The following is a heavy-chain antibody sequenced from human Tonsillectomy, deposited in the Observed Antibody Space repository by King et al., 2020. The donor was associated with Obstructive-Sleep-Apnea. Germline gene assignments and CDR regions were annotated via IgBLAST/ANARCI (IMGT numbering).Heavy chain of an antibody. V-gene: IGHV4-39*07. Sequence: QLQLQESGPGLVKPSETLSLTCTVSGGSISSSSYYWGWIRQPPGKGLEWIGSIYYSGSTYYNPSLKSRVTISVDTSKNQFSLKLSSVTAADTAVYYCAGEGGLLWFGELFAHYYYGMDVWGQGTTVTVSS. CDR1: GGSISSSSYY. CDR2: IYYSGST. CDR3: AGEGGLLWFGELFAHYYYGMDV. D-gene: IGHD3-10*01. J-gene: IGHJ6*02.